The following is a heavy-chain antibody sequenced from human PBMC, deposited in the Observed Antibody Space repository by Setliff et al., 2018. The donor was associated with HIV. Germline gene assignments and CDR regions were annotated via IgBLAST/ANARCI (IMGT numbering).Heavy chain of an antibody. D-gene: IGHD3-3*01. CDR2: ISYGGGLK. J-gene: IGHJ4*02. Sequence: GSLRLSCAASGFTFSSSWMSWVRQAPGKGLEGVAVISYGGGLKLYADSVKGRFTISRDKSKNTLYLQMNSLRTEDTAVYYCARVFQSYFFDFWGQGTLVTVSS. CDR1: GFTFSSSW. V-gene: IGHV3-30*03. CDR3: ARVFQSYFFDF.